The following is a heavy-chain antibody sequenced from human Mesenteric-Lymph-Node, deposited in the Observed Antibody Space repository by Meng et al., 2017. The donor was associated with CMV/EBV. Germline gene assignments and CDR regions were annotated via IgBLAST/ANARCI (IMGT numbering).Heavy chain of an antibody. D-gene: IGHD1-1*01. J-gene: IGHJ4*02. Sequence: GESLKISCAASGFTFGDYYMSWLRQAPGKGLEWISFISSTGYTKYYADSVKGRFTISRDNAKNSLYLQMNSLRAEDTAVYYCARSTSSTYWGQGTLVTVSS. CDR1: GFTFGDYY. CDR2: ISSTGYTK. CDR3: ARSTSSTY. V-gene: IGHV3-11*04.